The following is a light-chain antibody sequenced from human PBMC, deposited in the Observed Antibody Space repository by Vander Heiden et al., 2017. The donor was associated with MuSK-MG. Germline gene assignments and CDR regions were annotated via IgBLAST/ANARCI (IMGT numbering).Light chain of an antibody. CDR1: KLGDKY. V-gene: IGLV3-1*01. J-gene: IGLJ2*01. Sequence: SYALTQPPSVSVSPGQTASITCSGNKLGDKYAFWYQQKPGQSPVLVIYQDTKRPSGIPARFSGSNSGNTATLTISGTQTMDEADYYCQAWDSSTVVFGGGTKLTVL. CDR2: QDT. CDR3: QAWDSSTVV.